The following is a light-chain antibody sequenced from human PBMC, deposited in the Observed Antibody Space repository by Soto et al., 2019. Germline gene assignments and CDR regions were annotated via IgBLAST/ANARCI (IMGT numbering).Light chain of an antibody. CDR2: DAS. V-gene: IGKV3-20*01. J-gene: IGKJ1*01. Sequence: ERVMTQSPATLSVSPGGRAPLSCRASQSISDTLAWYQQKPGQAPRLLIYDASNRATGIPDRFSGSGSGTDFTLTISRLEPEDFVVYYCQHYAGSPWTLGQGTKVDIK. CDR3: QHYAGSPWT. CDR1: QSISDT.